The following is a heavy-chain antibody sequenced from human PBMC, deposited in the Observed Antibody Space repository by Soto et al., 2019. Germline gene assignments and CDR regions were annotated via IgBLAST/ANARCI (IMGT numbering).Heavy chain of an antibody. CDR1: GFTFSSYW. CDR2: IKQDGSEK. J-gene: IGHJ3*02. Sequence: GGSLRLSCAASGFTFSSYWMSWVRQAPGKGLEWVANIKQDGSEKYYVDSVKGRFTISRDNAKNSLYLQMNSLRAEDTAVYYCARVHDILTGRDAFDIWGQGTMVTVSS. V-gene: IGHV3-7*01. D-gene: IGHD3-9*01. CDR3: ARVHDILTGRDAFDI.